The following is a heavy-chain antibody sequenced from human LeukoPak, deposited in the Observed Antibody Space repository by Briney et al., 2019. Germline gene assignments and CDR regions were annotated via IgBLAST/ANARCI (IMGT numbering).Heavy chain of an antibody. Sequence: SVKVSCKASGGTFSSYAISWVRQAPGQGLEWMGRIIPILGIANYAQKFQGRVTITADKSSSTAYMELSSMRSEDTAVYYCAREDHPYYFDYWGQGTLVTVSS. J-gene: IGHJ4*02. CDR3: AREDHPYYFDY. CDR2: IIPILGIA. V-gene: IGHV1-69*04. D-gene: IGHD1-14*01. CDR1: GGTFSSYA.